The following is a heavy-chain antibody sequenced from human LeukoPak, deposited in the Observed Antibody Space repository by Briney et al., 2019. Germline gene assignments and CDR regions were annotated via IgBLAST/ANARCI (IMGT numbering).Heavy chain of an antibody. CDR1: GGSISSHY. J-gene: IGHJ4*02. Sequence: SETLSLTCSVFGGSISSHYWSWIRQPPGKGPEWIGYIYYSGTTNYNPSLNSRVTISVDMSKNQFSLKLRSVTAADTAVYYCAREGYSSGWNDYWGQGTLVIVSS. V-gene: IGHV4-59*11. CDR2: IYYSGTT. CDR3: AREGYSSGWNDY. D-gene: IGHD6-19*01.